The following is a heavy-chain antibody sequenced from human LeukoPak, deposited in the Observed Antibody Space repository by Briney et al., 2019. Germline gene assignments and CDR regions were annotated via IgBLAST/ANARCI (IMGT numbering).Heavy chain of an antibody. Sequence: SGGSLRLSCTASGFSFSSYSMNWVRQAPGKGLEWVAYIAYTNTIHYADSVRGRFAISRDKSKNTLHLQMNSLRAEDTAVYYCAKDSREYSAYDLDDWGQGTLVTVSS. D-gene: IGHD5-12*01. V-gene: IGHV3-48*01. CDR1: GFSFSSYS. J-gene: IGHJ4*02. CDR2: IAYTNTI. CDR3: AKDSREYSAYDLDD.